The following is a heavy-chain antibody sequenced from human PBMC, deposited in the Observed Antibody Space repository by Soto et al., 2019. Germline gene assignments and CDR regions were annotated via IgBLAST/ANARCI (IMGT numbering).Heavy chain of an antibody. Sequence: ASVKVSCKASGFTFTSSAVQWVRQARGQRLEWIGWIVVGSGNTNYAQRFQERVTITRDMSTSTAYMELSSLRSEDTAVYYCAAQPDYYYDSSGYYTTNNDYWGQGTLVTVSS. CDR2: IVVGSGNT. J-gene: IGHJ4*02. D-gene: IGHD3-22*01. CDR1: GFTFTSSA. V-gene: IGHV1-58*01. CDR3: AAQPDYYYDSSGYYTTNNDY.